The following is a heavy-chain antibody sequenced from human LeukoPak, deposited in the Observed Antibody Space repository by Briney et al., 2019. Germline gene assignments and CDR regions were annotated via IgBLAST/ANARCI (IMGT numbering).Heavy chain of an antibody. J-gene: IGHJ6*03. CDR3: ARVRSGTQTYYYYYYMDV. CDR2: SNTDGSST. Sequence: GGSLRLSCAPSGFTFSSYWMHWVRQALGKGLGWVSRSNTDGSSTSYADSVKGRFTISRDNAKNTLYLQMNSLRAEDTAVYYCARVRSGTQTYYYYYYMDVWGKGTTVTVSS. V-gene: IGHV3-74*01. D-gene: IGHD1-1*01. CDR1: GFTFSSYW.